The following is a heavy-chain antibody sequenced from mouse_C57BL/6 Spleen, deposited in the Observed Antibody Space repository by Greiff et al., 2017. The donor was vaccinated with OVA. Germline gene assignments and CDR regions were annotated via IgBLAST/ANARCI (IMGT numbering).Heavy chain of an antibody. Sequence: EVKLMESGGGLVQPKGSLKLFCAASGFSFNTYAMNWVRQAPGKGLEWVARIRSKSNNYATYYADSVKDRFTISRDDSESMLYLQMNNLKTEDTAMYYCVRPVYYGYDGAYWGQGTLVTVSA. CDR3: VRPVYYGYDGAY. D-gene: IGHD2-2*01. V-gene: IGHV10-1*01. CDR2: IRSKSNNYAT. CDR1: GFSFNTYA. J-gene: IGHJ3*01.